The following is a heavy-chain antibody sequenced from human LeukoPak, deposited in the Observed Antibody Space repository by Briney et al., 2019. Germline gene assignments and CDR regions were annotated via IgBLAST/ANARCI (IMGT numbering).Heavy chain of an antibody. D-gene: IGHD5-12*01. J-gene: IGHJ4*02. CDR3: AKDRPTWPIDY. V-gene: IGHV3-33*06. CDR1: GFTFSSYG. CDR2: IWYDGSNK. Sequence: GRSLRLSCAASGFTFSSYGMHWVRQAPGKGLEWVAVIWYDGSNKYYADSVKGRFTISRDNSKNTMYLQMNSLRAEDTAVYYCAKDRPTWPIDYWGQGTLVTVSS.